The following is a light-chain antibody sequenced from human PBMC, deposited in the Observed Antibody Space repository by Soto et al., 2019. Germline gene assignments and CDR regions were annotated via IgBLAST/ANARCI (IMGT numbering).Light chain of an antibody. Sequence: EIVMTQSPVTLSVSPGERATLSCRASQSVGSNLAWYQQKPGQAPRLLISGASTGATGVPATFSGSGSGTDFTLTISCLQSEDFATYYCQQYYSYPWTFGQGTKVDIK. V-gene: IGKV3-15*01. CDR2: GAS. CDR3: QQYYSYPWT. J-gene: IGKJ1*01. CDR1: QSVGSN.